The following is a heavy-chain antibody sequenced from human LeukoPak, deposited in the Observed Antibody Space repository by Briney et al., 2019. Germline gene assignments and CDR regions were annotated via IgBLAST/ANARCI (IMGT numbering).Heavy chain of an antibody. V-gene: IGHV3-7*01. CDR2: IKQDGSEK. Sequence: GGSLRLSCAASGFTFSSYWMSWVRQAPGKGLEGVANIKQDGSEKYYVDSVKGRFTISRDNAKNSLYLQMNSLRAEDTAVYYCASSLSPGYCSGGSCYSADYWGQGTLVTVSS. J-gene: IGHJ4*02. CDR1: GFTFSSYW. CDR3: ASSLSPGYCSGGSCYSADY. D-gene: IGHD2-15*01.